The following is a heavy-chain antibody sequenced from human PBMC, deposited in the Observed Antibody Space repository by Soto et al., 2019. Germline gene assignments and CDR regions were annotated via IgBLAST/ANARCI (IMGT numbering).Heavy chain of an antibody. Sequence: SETLSLTCTVSGGSISRYYWSWIRQPPGKGLEWIGYLYNGGSTNYNPSLKSRVTISVHTSNSQFSLELSSVTAADTAVYYCARDKITGLFDYWGQGTLVTVSS. J-gene: IGHJ4*02. V-gene: IGHV4-59*12. D-gene: IGHD2-8*02. CDR3: ARDKITGLFDY. CDR2: LYNGGST. CDR1: GGSISRYY.